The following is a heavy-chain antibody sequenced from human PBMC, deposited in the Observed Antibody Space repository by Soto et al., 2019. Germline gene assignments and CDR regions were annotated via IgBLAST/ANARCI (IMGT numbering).Heavy chain of an antibody. D-gene: IGHD5-12*01. V-gene: IGHV1-46*03. CDR3: ARDRFEYSGYETVFDY. Sequence: GASVKVSCKASGGTFSSYTISWVRQAPGQGLEWMGRINPSGGSTSYAQKFQGRVTMTRDTSTSTVYMELSSLRSEDTAVYYCARDRFEYSGYETVFDYWGQGTLVTVSS. CDR1: GGTFSSYT. J-gene: IGHJ4*02. CDR2: INPSGGST.